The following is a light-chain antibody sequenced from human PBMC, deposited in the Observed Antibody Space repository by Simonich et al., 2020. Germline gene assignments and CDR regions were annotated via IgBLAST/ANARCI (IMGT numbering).Light chain of an antibody. J-gene: IGKJ2*01. CDR2: WAS. CDR3: QQYYSTPYT. CDR1: QSVLYSSNNQNY. V-gene: IGKV4-1*01. Sequence: DIVMTQSPDSLAVSLGERATINCKSSQSVLYSSNNQNYLAWYQQKPGQPPKLLIYWASTRESGVPDRFSGSRSGTDFTLTISSLQAEDVAVYYCQQYYSTPYTFVQGTKLEIK.